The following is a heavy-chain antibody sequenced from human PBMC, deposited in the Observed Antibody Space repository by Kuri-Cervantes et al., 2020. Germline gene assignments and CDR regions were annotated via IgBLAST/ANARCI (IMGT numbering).Heavy chain of an antibody. V-gene: IGHV3-30*04. Sequence: GESLKISCAASGFNFNTYAMHWVRQAPGKGLEWVAFISYDGGAKNYEDSVKGRGTISRDNSKNTLYLQLSSLRPDDTGVYYCARKVINTSGLDYWGQGTLVTVSS. J-gene: IGHJ4*02. CDR1: GFNFNTYA. CDR2: ISYDGGAK. CDR3: ARKVINTSGLDY. D-gene: IGHD3-22*01.